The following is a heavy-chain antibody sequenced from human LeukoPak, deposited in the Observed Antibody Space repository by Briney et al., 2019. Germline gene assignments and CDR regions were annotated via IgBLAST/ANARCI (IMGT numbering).Heavy chain of an antibody. V-gene: IGHV3-7*05. CDR1: GFTFSSYW. CDR2: INQDGSEK. Sequence: HPGGSLRLSCAASGFTFSSYWMSWVRQAPGKGLEWVANINQDGSEKYYVGSAKGRFTISRDNAKNSLYLQMNSLRAEDTAVYFCVRDLDCWGQGTLVTVSS. J-gene: IGHJ4*02. CDR3: VRDLDC.